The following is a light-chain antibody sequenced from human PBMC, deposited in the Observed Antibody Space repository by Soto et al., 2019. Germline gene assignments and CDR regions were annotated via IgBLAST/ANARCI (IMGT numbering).Light chain of an antibody. Sequence: EIVLTQSPGTLSLSPGERATLSCRASQSVTSSYLAWYQQKSGQAPRLLISGASSRATGIPDRFRGSGSGTDFTLTSSRLELEDFAVYYCQQYDTSPWMCGQGTKVEIK. CDR2: GAS. CDR3: QQYDTSPWM. J-gene: IGKJ1*01. CDR1: QSVTSSY. V-gene: IGKV3-20*01.